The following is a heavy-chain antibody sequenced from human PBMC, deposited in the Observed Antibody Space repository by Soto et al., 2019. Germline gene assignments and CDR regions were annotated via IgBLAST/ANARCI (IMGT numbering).Heavy chain of an antibody. CDR3: AKVILINGESPYFDY. Sequence: EVQLLESGGGLVQPGGSLRLSCAASGFTFSSYAMSWVRQAPGKGLEWVSAISGSGGSTYYADSVKGRFTISRDNSKNKLYLQMNCLRAEDTAVYYCAKVILINGESPYFDYWGQGTLVTVSS. J-gene: IGHJ4*02. V-gene: IGHV3-23*01. CDR1: GFTFSSYA. CDR2: ISGSGGST. D-gene: IGHD2-8*01.